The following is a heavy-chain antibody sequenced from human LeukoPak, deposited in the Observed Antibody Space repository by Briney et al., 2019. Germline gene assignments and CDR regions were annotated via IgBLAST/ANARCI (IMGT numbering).Heavy chain of an antibody. V-gene: IGHV4-39*07. J-gene: IGHJ4*02. CDR3: ARDWATYYYDSSGYYYFDY. Sequence: PSDTLSLTCTVSGGSMSSSSYYWGWIRQPPGTRLECIGSIYYSGSTYYNPSLKSRVTISVDTSKNQFSLKLSSVTAADTAVYYCARDWATYYYDSSGYYYFDYWGQGPLVTVSS. CDR2: IYYSGST. D-gene: IGHD3-22*01. CDR1: GGSMSSSSYY.